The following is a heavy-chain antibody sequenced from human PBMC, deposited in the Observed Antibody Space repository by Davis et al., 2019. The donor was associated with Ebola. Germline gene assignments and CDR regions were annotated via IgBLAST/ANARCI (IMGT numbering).Heavy chain of an antibody. CDR3: ATLRRTITGMDDGFDI. V-gene: IGHV5-51*01. J-gene: IGHJ3*02. D-gene: IGHD2-8*02. Sequence: PGGSLRLSCKDSGNSFTSHWIGWVRQMPGKGLEWMGIIYTGDSDTRYSPSLRGQVTISADKSIKTAFLQWSSLKASDTAMYYCATLRRTITGMDDGFDIWGQGTMVTVSS. CDR2: IYTGDSDT. CDR1: GNSFTSHW.